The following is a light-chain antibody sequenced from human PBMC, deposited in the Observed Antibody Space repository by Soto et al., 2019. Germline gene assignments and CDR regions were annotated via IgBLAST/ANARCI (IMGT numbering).Light chain of an antibody. CDR2: EDN. CDR3: GTWDNSLSIYV. Sequence: QSVLTQPPSVSAAPGQEVTISCSGTSSNIGNNYVSWYQHFPGTAPKLLIYEDNKRPSEIPDRFSGSKSGTSATLGITGLQTGDEADYYCGTWDNSLSIYVFATGTKVT. CDR1: SSNIGNNY. J-gene: IGLJ1*01. V-gene: IGLV1-51*02.